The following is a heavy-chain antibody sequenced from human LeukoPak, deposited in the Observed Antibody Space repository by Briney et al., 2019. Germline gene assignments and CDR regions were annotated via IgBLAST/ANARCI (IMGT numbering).Heavy chain of an antibody. J-gene: IGHJ6*02. D-gene: IGHD3-9*01. CDR3: ARVLRRVLTGYYYYYGMDV. V-gene: IGHV3-53*01. CDR2: IYSGGST. Sequence: QTGGSLRLSCAASGFTVSSNYMSWVRQAPGKGLEWVSVIYSGGSTYYADSVKGRLTISRDNSKNTLYLQMNSLRAEDTAVYYCARVLRRVLTGYYYYYGMDVWGQGTTVTVSS. CDR1: GFTVSSNY.